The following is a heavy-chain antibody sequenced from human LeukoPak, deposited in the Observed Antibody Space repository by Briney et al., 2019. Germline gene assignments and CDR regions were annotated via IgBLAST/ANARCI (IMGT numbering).Heavy chain of an antibody. D-gene: IGHD5-12*01. CDR2: ICISGSTI. Sequence: GGSLRLSCAASGVTFSSFEMNWVRQAPAKGLEWVSYICISGSTIYYADSVKGRFTISRDNAKNSLYLQMNSLRAEDTAVYYCARDRSGYSGYDFFDYWGQGALVTVSS. CDR1: GVTFSSFE. V-gene: IGHV3-48*03. CDR3: ARDRSGYSGYDFFDY. J-gene: IGHJ4*02.